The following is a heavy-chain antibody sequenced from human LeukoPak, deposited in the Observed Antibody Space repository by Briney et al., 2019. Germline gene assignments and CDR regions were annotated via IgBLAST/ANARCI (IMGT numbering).Heavy chain of an antibody. Sequence: SETLSLTCTVSGGSISSYYWSWIRQPPGKGLEWIGYTYYSGSTNYNPSLKSRVTISVDTSKNQFSLKLSSVTAADTAVYYCARLFSDSSSFNYYYGMDVWGQGTTVTVSS. CDR2: TYYSGST. D-gene: IGHD6-13*01. J-gene: IGHJ6*02. V-gene: IGHV4-59*08. CDR1: GGSISSYY. CDR3: ARLFSDSSSFNYYYGMDV.